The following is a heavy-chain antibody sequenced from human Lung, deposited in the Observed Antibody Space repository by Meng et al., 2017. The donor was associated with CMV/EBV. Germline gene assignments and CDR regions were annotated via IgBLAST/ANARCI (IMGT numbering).Heavy chain of an antibody. V-gene: IGHV3-15*01. CDR1: GLTFSDAW. CDR2: IKGKTDGETT. J-gene: IGHJ4*02. Sequence: GESLKISCAASGLTFSDAWMTWVRQAPGKGLEWVGRIKGKTDGETTDYAAPVKGRFTISRDDSKDMVYLQMNSLKTEDTAVYYCSTRRKFRGVDHFDYWCQGTLVTVSS. CDR3: STRRKFRGVDHFDY. D-gene: IGHD3-10*01.